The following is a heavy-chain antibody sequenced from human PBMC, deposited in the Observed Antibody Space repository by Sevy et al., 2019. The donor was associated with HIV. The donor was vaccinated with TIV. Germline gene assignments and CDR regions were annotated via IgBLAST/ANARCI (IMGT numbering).Heavy chain of an antibody. V-gene: IGHV3-30*06. CDR3: ARVFSSYYFDY. CDR1: GFTLGRYG. Sequence: GGSLRLSCAASGFTLGRYGMHWVRQAPGKGLEWVAYISYDRSDKNYADSVKGRFTISRDNSKNTVFLQLNSLRPEDTAVYYCARVFSSYYFDYWGQGTLVTVSS. CDR2: ISYDRSDK. J-gene: IGHJ4*02.